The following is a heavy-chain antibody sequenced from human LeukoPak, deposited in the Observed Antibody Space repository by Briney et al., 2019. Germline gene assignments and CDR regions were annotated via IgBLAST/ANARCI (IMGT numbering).Heavy chain of an antibody. Sequence: GASVKVSCRASGGTFSSYTISWVRQAPGQGLEWMRRIIPILGIANYAQKFQGRVTITTDESTSTAYMELSSLRSEDTAVYYCARDASYVWGSYRSYYFDYWGQGTLVTVSS. CDR2: IIPILGIA. D-gene: IGHD3-16*02. J-gene: IGHJ4*02. CDR1: GGTFSSYT. CDR3: ARDASYVWGSYRSYYFDY. V-gene: IGHV1-69*16.